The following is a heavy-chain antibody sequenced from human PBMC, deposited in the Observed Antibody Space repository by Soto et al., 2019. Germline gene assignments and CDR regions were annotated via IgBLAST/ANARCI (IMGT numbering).Heavy chain of an antibody. Sequence: EVQLVESGGGLVQPGGSLRLSCAASGFTFSSYWMSWVRQAPGKGLEWVANIKQDGSEKYYVDSVKGRFTISRDNAKNSLYLQMNSLRAEDTAVYYCARGYDYIWGSYRYPHDYWGQGTLVTVSS. V-gene: IGHV3-7*01. CDR1: GFTFSSYW. D-gene: IGHD3-16*02. CDR3: ARGYDYIWGSYRYPHDY. CDR2: IKQDGSEK. J-gene: IGHJ4*02.